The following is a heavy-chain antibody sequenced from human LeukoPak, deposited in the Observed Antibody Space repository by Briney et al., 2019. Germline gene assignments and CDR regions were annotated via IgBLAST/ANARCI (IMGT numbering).Heavy chain of an antibody. Sequence: SETLSLTSTVSGGSISSHYWSWIRQPPGKGLEWIGYIYYSGSTNYNPSLKSRVTISVDTSKNQFSLKLSSVTAADTAVYYCARGRGLLWFGGNPSRYNWFDPWGQGTLVTVSS. CDR1: GGSISSHY. CDR2: IYYSGST. V-gene: IGHV4-59*11. D-gene: IGHD3-10*01. CDR3: ARGRGLLWFGGNPSRYNWFDP. J-gene: IGHJ5*02.